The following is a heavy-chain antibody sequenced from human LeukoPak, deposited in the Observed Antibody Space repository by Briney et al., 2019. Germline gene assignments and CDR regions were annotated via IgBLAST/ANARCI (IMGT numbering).Heavy chain of an antibody. V-gene: IGHV4-39*01. CDR2: IYYSGST. D-gene: IGHD6-19*01. J-gene: IGHJ6*02. Sequence: PSETLSLTCTVSVGSLSASGHYCGWIRQPPGKGLEWIGSIYYSGSTYYNPSLKSRVTICVDTSKNQFSLKLSSVTAADTAVYYCANVAVAGLGYSGMDVWGQGTTVTVSS. CDR1: VGSLSASGHY. CDR3: ANVAVAGLGYSGMDV.